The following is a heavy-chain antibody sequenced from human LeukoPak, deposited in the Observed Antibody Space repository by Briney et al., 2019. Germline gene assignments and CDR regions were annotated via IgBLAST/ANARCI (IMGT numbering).Heavy chain of an antibody. CDR1: GGSISSSSYY. CDR3: ARDVLAAAGTYDY. CDR2: IYYSGST. V-gene: IGHV4-39*07. J-gene: IGHJ4*02. Sequence: SETLSLTSTVSGGSISSSSYYWGWIRQPPGKGLEWIGSIYYSGSTYYNPSLKSRVTISVDTSKNQFSLKLSSVTAADTAVYFCARDVLAAAGTYDYWGQGTLVTVSS. D-gene: IGHD6-13*01.